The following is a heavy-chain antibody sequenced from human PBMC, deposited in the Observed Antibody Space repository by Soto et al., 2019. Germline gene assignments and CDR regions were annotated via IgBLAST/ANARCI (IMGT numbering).Heavy chain of an antibody. J-gene: IGHJ6*02. CDR1: GGSISSGGYY. V-gene: IGHV4-31*01. Sequence: QLQLQEAGAGLVKPSQTLSLTCTVSGGSISSGGYYWSWIRQHPGKGLEWIGYIYYSGSTYYNPSLKSQVTISVDTSKTQFSLKRSSVTTADTTAYYCAREGDSYDSADYGMDAWVHETTVTVSS. CDR3: AREGDSYDSADYGMDA. D-gene: IGHD5-12*01. CDR2: IYYSGST.